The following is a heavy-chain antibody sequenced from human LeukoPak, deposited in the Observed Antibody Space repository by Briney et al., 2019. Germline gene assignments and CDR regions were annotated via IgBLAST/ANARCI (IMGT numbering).Heavy chain of an antibody. J-gene: IGHJ4*02. CDR3: AKLLTAGTTSDY. Sequence: PGGSLRLYCAASGFTFSSYGMHWGRQAPGKGLEWVAVISYDGSNKYYADSVKGRFTISRDNSKNTLYLQMNSLRAEDTAVYYCAKLLTAGTTSDYWGQGTLVTVSS. V-gene: IGHV3-30*18. CDR1: GFTFSSYG. CDR2: ISYDGSNK. D-gene: IGHD1-1*01.